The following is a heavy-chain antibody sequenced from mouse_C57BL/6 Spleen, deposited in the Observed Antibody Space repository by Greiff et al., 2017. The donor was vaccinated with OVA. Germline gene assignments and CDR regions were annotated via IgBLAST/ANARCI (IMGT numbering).Heavy chain of an antibody. J-gene: IGHJ2*01. CDR2: FYPGSGSI. CDR3: ARHEEHLITTVVAPYCDY. V-gene: IGHV1-62-2*01. CDR1: GYTFTEYT. D-gene: IGHD1-1*01. Sequence: QVQLQQSGAELVKPGASVKLSCKASGYTFTEYTIHWVKQRSGQGLEWIGWFYPGSGSIKYNEKFKDKATLTADKSSSTVYMELSRLTSEDSAVYFCARHEEHLITTVVAPYCDYWGQGTTLTVSS.